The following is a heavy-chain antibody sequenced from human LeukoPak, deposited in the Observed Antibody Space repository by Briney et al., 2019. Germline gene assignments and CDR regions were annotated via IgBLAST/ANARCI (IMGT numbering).Heavy chain of an antibody. V-gene: IGHV3-53*01. CDR3: AREGSGYDSHIPFDY. CDR1: GFTVSSNY. D-gene: IGHD5-12*01. CDR2: IYSGGST. Sequence: PEGSLRLSCAASGFTVSSNYMSWVRQAPGKGLEWVSVIYSGGSTYYADSVKGRFTISRDNSKNTLYLQMNSLRAEDTAVYYCAREGSGYDSHIPFDYWGQGTLVTVSS. J-gene: IGHJ4*02.